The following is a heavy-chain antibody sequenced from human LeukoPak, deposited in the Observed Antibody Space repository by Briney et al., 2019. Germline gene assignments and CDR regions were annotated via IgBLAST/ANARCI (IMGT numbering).Heavy chain of an antibody. D-gene: IGHD3-10*01. CDR3: AKDLTTYGFLGLAY. CDR1: GFTFDDYA. J-gene: IGHJ4*02. V-gene: IGHV3-9*01. Sequence: GGSLRLSCAASGFTFDDYAMHWVRHAPGKGLEWVSGISRNSGSIGYADSVKGRFTISRDNAKNSLYLQMNSLRAEDTALYYCAKDLTTYGFLGLAYWGQGTLVIVSS. CDR2: ISRNSGSI.